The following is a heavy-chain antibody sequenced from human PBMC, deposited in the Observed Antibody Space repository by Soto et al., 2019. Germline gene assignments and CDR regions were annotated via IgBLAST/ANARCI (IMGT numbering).Heavy chain of an antibody. Sequence: ASVTVSCQASGYTFTSYAMHWVRQAPGQGLEWMGWINAGNGNTKYSQKFQGRVTITRDTSASTAYMELSSLRSEDTAVYYCAREGLNYYDSFLNWFDPWGQGTLVTVSS. CDR2: INAGNGNT. J-gene: IGHJ5*02. V-gene: IGHV1-3*01. D-gene: IGHD3-22*01. CDR1: GYTFTSYA. CDR3: AREGLNYYDSFLNWFDP.